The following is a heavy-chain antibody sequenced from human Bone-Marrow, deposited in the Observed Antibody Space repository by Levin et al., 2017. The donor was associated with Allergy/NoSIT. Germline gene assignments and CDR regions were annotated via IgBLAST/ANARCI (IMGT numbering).Heavy chain of an antibody. J-gene: IGHJ4*02. V-gene: IGHV4-34*01. CDR2: INHSGTI. D-gene: IGHD5/OR15-5a*01. CDR3: ARGYFYGYGGHHDY. CDR1: GDSFYGYY. Sequence: SQTLSLTCAAYGDSFYGYYWTWIRQPPGKGLQWIAEINHSGTINYNPFLRGRATISIDSSRNQVSLNLNYVTAADTAVYYCARGYFYGYGGHHDYWGQGALVTVSS.